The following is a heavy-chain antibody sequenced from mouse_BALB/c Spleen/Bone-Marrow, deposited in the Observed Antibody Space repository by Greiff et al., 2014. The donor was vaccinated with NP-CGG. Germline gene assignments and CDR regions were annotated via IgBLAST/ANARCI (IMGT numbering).Heavy chain of an antibody. V-gene: IGHV4-1*02. J-gene: IGHJ2*01. CDR3: ARQGYYGSSDY. D-gene: IGHD1-1*01. CDR1: GFDFSRYW. Sequence: EVQLQQSGGGLVQPGGSLKLSCAASGFDFSRYWMSWVRQAPGKGLEWIGEINPDSSTINYTPSLKDKFIISRDNAKNTLYLQMSKVRSEDTALYYCARQGYYGSSDYWGQGTTLTVSS. CDR2: INPDSSTI.